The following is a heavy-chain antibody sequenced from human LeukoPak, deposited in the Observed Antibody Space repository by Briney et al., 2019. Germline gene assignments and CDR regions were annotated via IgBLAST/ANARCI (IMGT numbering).Heavy chain of an antibody. J-gene: IGHJ3*02. CDR2: MYSSGST. CDR3: AKSNGYGLIDI. D-gene: IGHD3-22*01. Sequence: PSETLSLTCSVSGGSISDYYWNWIRQLPGKGLEWIGYMYSSGSTNYNPSVKSRVTISLDTSRNQFSLKLNSVTAADTAVYYCAKSNGYGLIDIWGQGTMVTVSP. CDR1: GGSISDYY. V-gene: IGHV4-59*12.